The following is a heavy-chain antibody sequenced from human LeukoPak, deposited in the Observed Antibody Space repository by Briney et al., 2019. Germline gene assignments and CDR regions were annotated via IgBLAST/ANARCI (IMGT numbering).Heavy chain of an antibody. J-gene: IGHJ4*02. CDR1: ADSIRNFY. D-gene: IGHD3-10*01. Sequence: PSETLSLTCTVSADSIRNFYWNWIRQSPGKGLEWIGYIYQSRNTNYNPSLKSRLTMSIDTSKNQFSLNLSSVTAADTAVYYCARATYGSGSYYVVNFDYWGQGALVTVSS. CDR2: IYQSRNT. V-gene: IGHV4-59*01. CDR3: ARATYGSGSYYVVNFDY.